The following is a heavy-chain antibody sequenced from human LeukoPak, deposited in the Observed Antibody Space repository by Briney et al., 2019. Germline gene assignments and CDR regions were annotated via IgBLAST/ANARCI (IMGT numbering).Heavy chain of an antibody. CDR1: GFSFSSYG. D-gene: IGHD3-10*01. J-gene: IGHJ4*02. CDR2: ISYDGSSK. CDR3: AKLMHGS. Sequence: GGSLRLSCAASGFSFSSYGMHWVRQAPGKGLEWVAVISYDGSSKYFGDSVKGRFTISRDNSENTLFLQMNSLGAEDTAVYYCAKLMHGSGGQGTLVTVSS. V-gene: IGHV3-30*18.